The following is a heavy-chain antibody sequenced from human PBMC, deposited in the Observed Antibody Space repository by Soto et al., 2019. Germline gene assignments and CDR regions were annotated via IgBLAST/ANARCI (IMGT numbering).Heavy chain of an antibody. CDR3: ARVGRVSNGGYLDY. D-gene: IGHD3-22*01. CDR1: GGSIGSGVNY. Sequence: QVQLQESGPGLVKPSQTLSLTCTVSGGSIGSGVNYWSWIRQHPGEGLEWIGHIYYSGSTYYNPPLKSRVSISVDTSKNQFSLKLSSVTAADTAVYFCARVGRVSNGGYLDYWGQGTLVTVSS. V-gene: IGHV4-31*03. CDR2: IYYSGST. J-gene: IGHJ4*02.